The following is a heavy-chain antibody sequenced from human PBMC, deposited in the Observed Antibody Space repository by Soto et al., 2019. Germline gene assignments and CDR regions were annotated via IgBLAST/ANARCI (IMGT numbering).Heavy chain of an antibody. V-gene: IGHV4-4*02. J-gene: IGHJ6*02. CDR2: SFHNGNT. CDR3: ASRTYAMDV. Sequence: QVQLQESGPGLVKPSGTLSLTCAVSGGSISSSNWWSWVRQPPGKGLEWIGESFHNGNTYSNPSLTGRVTMSVDKSKNQFSLPLNSVTAAATAVYYCASRTYAMDVWGQGTTVTVSS. CDR1: GGSISSSNW.